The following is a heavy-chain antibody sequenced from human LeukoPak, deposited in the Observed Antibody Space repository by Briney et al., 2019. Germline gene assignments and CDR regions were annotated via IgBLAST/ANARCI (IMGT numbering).Heavy chain of an antibody. V-gene: IGHV1-18*01. CDR1: GYTFTSYG. J-gene: IGHJ5*02. Sequence: ASVKVSCKASGYTFTSYGISWVRQAPGQGLEWMGWISAYNGNTNYAQKLQGRVTMTTDTSTSTAYMELRSLGSDDTAVYYCARDRFYDYVWGSYRPRPFDPWGQGTLVTVSS. D-gene: IGHD3-16*02. CDR3: ARDRFYDYVWGSYRPRPFDP. CDR2: ISAYNGNT.